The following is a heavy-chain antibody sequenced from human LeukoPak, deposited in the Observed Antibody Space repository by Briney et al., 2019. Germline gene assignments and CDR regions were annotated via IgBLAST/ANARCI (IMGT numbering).Heavy chain of an antibody. Sequence: ASVKVSCKASGGTFSSYAISWVRQAPGQGLEWMGGIIPIFGTANYAQKFQGRVTITADESTSTAYMELSSLRSEDTAVYYCAREKSYSSSWTPFDYWGQGTLVTVSS. CDR1: GGTFSSYA. D-gene: IGHD6-13*01. V-gene: IGHV1-69*13. CDR2: IIPIFGTA. J-gene: IGHJ4*02. CDR3: AREKSYSSSWTPFDY.